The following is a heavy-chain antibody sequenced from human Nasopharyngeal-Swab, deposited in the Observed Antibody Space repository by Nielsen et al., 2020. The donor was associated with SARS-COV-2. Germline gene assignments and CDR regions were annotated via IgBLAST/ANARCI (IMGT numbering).Heavy chain of an antibody. Sequence: GSLRLSCAASGFTFSSYAMHWVRQAPGKGLEWVAVISYDGSNKYYADSVKGRFTISRDNSKNTLYLQMNSLRAEDTAVYYCAREIPSIVVVTATGSRDNWFDPWGQGTLVTVSS. CDR3: AREIPSIVVVTATGSRDNWFDP. J-gene: IGHJ5*02. V-gene: IGHV3-30*04. CDR1: GFTFSSYA. CDR2: ISYDGSNK. D-gene: IGHD2-21*02.